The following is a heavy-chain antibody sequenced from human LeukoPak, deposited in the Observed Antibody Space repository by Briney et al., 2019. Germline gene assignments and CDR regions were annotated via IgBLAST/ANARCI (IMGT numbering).Heavy chain of an antibody. CDR1: GGSISSGDYY. J-gene: IGHJ4*02. CDR3: DRFVSSLLTPDY. V-gene: IGHV4-30-4*02. D-gene: IGHD4/OR15-4a*01. CDR2: IDYSGCT. Sequence: PSVTLSLTCTVSGGSISSGDYYWRWLRQPPGKGLEWNGYIDYSGCTYYNPYLKSRVAIAVDTSKNQISPKLSSVTAANTAVYYCDRFVSSLLTPDYGGQGTLVTASA.